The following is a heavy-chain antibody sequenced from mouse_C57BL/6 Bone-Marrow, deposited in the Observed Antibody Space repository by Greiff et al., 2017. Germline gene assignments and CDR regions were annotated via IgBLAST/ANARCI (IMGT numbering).Heavy chain of an antibody. D-gene: IGHD2-3*01. CDR1: CYTFPSYT. V-gene: IGHV1-4*01. Sequence: VPLQQSWAELARPCASVQISCKASCYTFPSYTMHLVKKRPGQGLGWVWYINPSSGYTKYNQKFTDKATFTADKSSSTAYMQLSSLTSEDSAVYYCARWRWYYFDYWGQGTTLTVSS. CDR2: INPSSGYT. CDR3: ARWRWYYFDY. J-gene: IGHJ2*01.